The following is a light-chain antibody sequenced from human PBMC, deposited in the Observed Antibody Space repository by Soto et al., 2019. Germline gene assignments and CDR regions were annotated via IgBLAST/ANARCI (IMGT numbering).Light chain of an antibody. J-gene: IGLJ3*02. CDR2: EVT. Sequence: QSVLTQPASVSGSPGQSITISCTGTSSDVGGFNYVSWYQQHPGKAPKLMIYEVTNRPSGVSNRFSGSKSGNTASLTISGLQAEDEADYYCSSYTSSSTNWVFGGGPKLTVL. V-gene: IGLV2-14*01. CDR1: SSDVGGFNY. CDR3: SSYTSSSTNWV.